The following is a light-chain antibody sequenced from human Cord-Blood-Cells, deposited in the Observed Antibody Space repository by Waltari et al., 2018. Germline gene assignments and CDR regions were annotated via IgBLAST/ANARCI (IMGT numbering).Light chain of an antibody. Sequence: DIQMTQSPSTLSASVGDIVTITCRASQSISSWLAWYQQKPGKAPKLLIYDASSLESGVPSRFSGSGSRTEFTLTISSLQPDDFATYYCQQYNSYSVTFGQGTKLEIK. CDR3: QQYNSYSVT. J-gene: IGKJ2*01. CDR1: QSISSW. CDR2: DAS. V-gene: IGKV1-5*01.